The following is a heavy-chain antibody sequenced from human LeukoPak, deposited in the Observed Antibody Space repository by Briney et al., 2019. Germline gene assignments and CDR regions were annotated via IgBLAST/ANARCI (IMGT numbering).Heavy chain of an antibody. D-gene: IGHD6-13*01. Sequence: GGSLRLSCAASGFTFSSYAMSWVRQAPGKGLERVSGISGSGGSTYYADSVKGRFTVSRDNSKNTLYLQMNSLRAEDTAVYYCAKEPYRSSWYYFDSWGQGTLVTVSS. J-gene: IGHJ4*02. CDR1: GFTFSSYA. V-gene: IGHV3-23*01. CDR2: ISGSGGST. CDR3: AKEPYRSSWYYFDS.